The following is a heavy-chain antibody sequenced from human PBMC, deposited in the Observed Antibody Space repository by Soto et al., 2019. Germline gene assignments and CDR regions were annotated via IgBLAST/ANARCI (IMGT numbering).Heavy chain of an antibody. D-gene: IGHD4-17*01. CDR2: IYYSGST. J-gene: IGHJ5*02. Sequence: QVQLQESGPGLVKPSQTLSLTCTVSGGSISSGGYYWSWIRQHPGKGLEWIGYIYYSGSTYYNPSLTSRVTISVDTSKNQFSLKLSSVTAADTAVYYCARDHDGDPNWFDPWGQGTLVTVSS. CDR1: GGSISSGGYY. V-gene: IGHV4-31*03. CDR3: ARDHDGDPNWFDP.